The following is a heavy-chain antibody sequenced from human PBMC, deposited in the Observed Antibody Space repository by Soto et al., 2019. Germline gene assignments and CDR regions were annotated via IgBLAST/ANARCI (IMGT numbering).Heavy chain of an antibody. J-gene: IGHJ4*02. CDR1: GFTFTSSA. D-gene: IGHD3-22*01. V-gene: IGHV1-58*01. CDR2: IVVGSGNT. CDR3: AAQPSDSSGYYGSYYFDY. Sequence: SVKVSCKASGFTFTSSAVQWVRQARGQRLEWIGWIVVGSGNTNYAQKFQERVTITGDMSTSTAYMELSSLRSEDTAVYYCAAQPSDSSGYYGSYYFDYWGQGTLVTV.